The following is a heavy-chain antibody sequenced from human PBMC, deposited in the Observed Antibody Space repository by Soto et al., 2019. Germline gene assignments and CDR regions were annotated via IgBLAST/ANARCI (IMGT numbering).Heavy chain of an antibody. Sequence: SEILCLTCTVSGGSIINLGYYWICIRQHAGKGLEWIGYIYYSGSTYYNPSLKSRVTISVDTSKNQFSLKLSSVTAEDTAVYYCARAWQRSRLHCFDPWGEGTLGTVSS. V-gene: IGHV4-31*03. CDR3: ARAWQRSRLHCFDP. D-gene: IGHD2-21*02. J-gene: IGHJ5*02. CDR1: GGSIINLGYY. CDR2: IYYSGST.